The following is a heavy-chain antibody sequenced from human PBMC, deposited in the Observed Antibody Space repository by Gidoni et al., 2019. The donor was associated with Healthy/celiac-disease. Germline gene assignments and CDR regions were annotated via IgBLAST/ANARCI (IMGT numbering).Heavy chain of an antibody. CDR2: IWYDGSNK. CDR3: ARSSSDVSYFDY. Sequence: QVQLVESGGGVVQTGRSLRLSWAASGSPLSSSGMHWVRPAPGKGREWVAVIWYDGSNKYYADSVKGRVTISRDNSKNTLYLQMNSLRAEDTAVYYCARSSSDVSYFDYWGQGTLVTVSS. V-gene: IGHV3-33*01. D-gene: IGHD3-16*01. CDR1: GSPLSSSG. J-gene: IGHJ4*02.